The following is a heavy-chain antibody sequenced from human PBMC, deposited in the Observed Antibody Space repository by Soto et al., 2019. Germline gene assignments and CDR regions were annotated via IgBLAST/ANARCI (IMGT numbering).Heavy chain of an antibody. CDR3: AGDVGGTGLHV. J-gene: IGHJ4*02. CDR1: GGTFKNYG. D-gene: IGHD3-9*01. Sequence: QVQLVQSGAQVKKPGSSVRVSCRTSGGTFKNYGFSWVRQAPGQGLEWMGGIIPMYGIANYGQIFQGRLTLSEDGTTNTAYMDLSSLKSASTAVYYCAGDVGGTGLHVWGQGTQFTVSS. CDR2: IIPMYGIA. V-gene: IGHV1-69*12.